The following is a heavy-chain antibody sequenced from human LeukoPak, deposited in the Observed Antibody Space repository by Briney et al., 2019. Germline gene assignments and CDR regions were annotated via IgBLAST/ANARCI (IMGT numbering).Heavy chain of an antibody. Sequence: PSGGSLRLSCAASGFTFDDYGMSWVRQAPGKGLEWVSGINWNGGSTGYADSVKGRFTISRDNAKNTLYLQMNSLRAEDTAVYYCARDLEPIIAAAGFDYWGQGTLVTVSS. CDR3: ARDLEPIIAAAGFDY. V-gene: IGHV3-20*04. CDR2: INWNGGST. D-gene: IGHD6-13*01. J-gene: IGHJ4*02. CDR1: GFTFDDYG.